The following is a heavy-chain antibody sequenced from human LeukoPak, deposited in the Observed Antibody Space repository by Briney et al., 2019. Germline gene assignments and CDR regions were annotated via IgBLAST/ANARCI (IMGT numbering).Heavy chain of an antibody. CDR1: GGTFSSYA. CDR2: IIPIFGTA. D-gene: IGHD2-2*01. CDR3: ARGAMVGSTSASVPLRY. Sequence: GASVKVSCKASGGTFSSYAISWVRQAPGQGLEWMGGIIPIFGTANYAQKFQGRVTITTDESTSTAYMELSSLRSEDTAVYYCARGAMVGSTSASVPLRYWGQGTLVTVSS. J-gene: IGHJ4*02. V-gene: IGHV1-69*05.